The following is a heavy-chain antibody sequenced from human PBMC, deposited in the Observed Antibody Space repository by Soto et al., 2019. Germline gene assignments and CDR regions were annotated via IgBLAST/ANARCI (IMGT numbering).Heavy chain of an antibody. D-gene: IGHD2-21*02. CDR2: INAGNGNT. V-gene: IGHV1-3*01. CDR1: GNTFTSYY. CDR3: ARSIVVVTALDY. J-gene: IGHJ4*02. Sequence: ASVKVSCKASGNTFTSYYMHWVRQAPGQRLEWMGWINAGNGNTKYSQKFQGRVTITRDTSASTAYMELSSLRSEDTAVYYCARSIVVVTALDYWGQGTPVTVSS.